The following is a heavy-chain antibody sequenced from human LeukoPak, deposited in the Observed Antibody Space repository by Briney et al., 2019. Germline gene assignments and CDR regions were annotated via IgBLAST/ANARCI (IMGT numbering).Heavy chain of an antibody. J-gene: IGHJ3*02. CDR3: ARDRVAFYYYGSGSYYYDAFDI. CDR2: ISSSSGTI. V-gene: IGHV3-48*02. CDR1: GFTFSSYS. Sequence: PGGSLRLSCAASGFTFSSYSMNWVRQAPGKGLEWVSYISSSSGTIYYADSVKGRFTISRDNAKNSLYLQMNSLRDEDTAVYYCARDRVAFYYYGSGSYYYDAFDIWGQGTMLTVSS. D-gene: IGHD3-10*01.